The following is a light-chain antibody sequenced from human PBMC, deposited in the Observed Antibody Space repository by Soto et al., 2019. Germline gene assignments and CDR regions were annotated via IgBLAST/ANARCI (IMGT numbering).Light chain of an antibody. CDR2: KAS. V-gene: IGKV1-5*03. J-gene: IGKJ1*01. CDR3: QQYNPYSPWT. CDR1: QSITGW. Sequence: DIQMTQSPSTLSASVGDRVTITCRASQSITGWLAWFQQKPGKAPKLLISKASNLESGVASRFSGSGSGTEFTLTISGLQPDDFATYYCQQYNPYSPWTFGQGTKVEIK.